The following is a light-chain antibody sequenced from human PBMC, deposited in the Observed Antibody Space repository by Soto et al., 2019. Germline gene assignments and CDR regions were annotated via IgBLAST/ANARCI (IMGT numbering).Light chain of an antibody. CDR1: QSVSSSY. J-gene: IGKJ2*01. V-gene: IGKV3-20*01. CDR3: QQYGSSPMYT. Sequence: EIVLTQSPGTLSLSPGERATLSCRASQSVSSSYLAWYQQKPGQAPRLLIYGASSRATGIPDRFSGSGSGTDFTLIISRLEPEDFAAYYCQQYGSSPMYTFGQGTKLEIE. CDR2: GAS.